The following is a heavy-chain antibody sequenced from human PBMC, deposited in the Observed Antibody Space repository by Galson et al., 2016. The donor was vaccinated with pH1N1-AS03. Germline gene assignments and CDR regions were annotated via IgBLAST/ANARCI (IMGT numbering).Heavy chain of an antibody. CDR1: GESFSDYY. J-gene: IGHJ1*01. Sequence: ETLSLTCAVYGESFSDYYWSWIRQPPGKGLEWIGEINHSGSIKYNPSLKSRVTISEDRSKNQVSLKLTSVAAADTSIYYCVRDYSHLPSHFHYWGQGTLVSVSS. D-gene: IGHD4-11*01. CDR3: VRDYSHLPSHFHY. CDR2: INHSGSI. V-gene: IGHV4-34*01.